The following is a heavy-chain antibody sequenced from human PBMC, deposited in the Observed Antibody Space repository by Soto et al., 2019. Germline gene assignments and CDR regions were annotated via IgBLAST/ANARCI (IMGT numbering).Heavy chain of an antibody. V-gene: IGHV1-3*01. CDR3: ARSSAGVFGIIIEGSNWLAP. Sequence: GASVKVSWKASGYTFTSYAMHWVRQAPGQRLDWMGWINAGNGNTKYSQKFQGRVTMTRDTSASTAYMELSSLRSEDTAIYYCARSSAGVFGIIIEGSNWLAPWGQGSLVTVSS. CDR2: INAGNGNT. D-gene: IGHD3-16*02. CDR1: GYTFTSYA. J-gene: IGHJ5*02.